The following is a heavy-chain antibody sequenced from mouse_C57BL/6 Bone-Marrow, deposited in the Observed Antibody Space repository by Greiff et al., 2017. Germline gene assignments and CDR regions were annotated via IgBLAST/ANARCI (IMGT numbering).Heavy chain of an antibody. CDR2: ISSGGSYT. D-gene: IGHD2-4*01. J-gene: IGHJ2*01. V-gene: IGHV5-6*02. CDR3: ARRRDYDYDALYFDY. CDR1: GFTFSSYG. Sequence: EVKLQESGGDLVKPGGSLKLSCAASGFTFSSYGMSWVRQTPDKRLEWVATISSGGSYTYYPDSVKGRFTISRDNAKNTLYLQMSSLKSEDTAMYYCARRRDYDYDALYFDYWGQGTTLTVSS.